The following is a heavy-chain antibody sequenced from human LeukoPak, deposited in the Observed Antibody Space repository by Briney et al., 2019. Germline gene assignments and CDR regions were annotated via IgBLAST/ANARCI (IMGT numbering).Heavy chain of an antibody. CDR1: GYTFTSYG. V-gene: IGHV1-8*03. Sequence: GASVKVSCKASGYTFTSYGINWVRQATGQGLEWMGWMNPNSGNTGYAQKFQGRVTITRNTSISTAYMELGSLRSEDTAVYYCARGVRLSQRAASQLLGYWGQGTLVTVSS. J-gene: IGHJ4*02. D-gene: IGHD2-2*01. CDR3: ARGVRLSQRAASQLLGY. CDR2: MNPNSGNT.